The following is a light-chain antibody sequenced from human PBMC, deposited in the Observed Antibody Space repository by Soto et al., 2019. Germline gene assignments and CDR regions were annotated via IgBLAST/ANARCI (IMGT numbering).Light chain of an antibody. CDR1: GRDIGAYDY. CDR3: SSYTTSYFYV. V-gene: IGLV2-14*01. Sequence: QSALTQPASVSGSPGQSITISCTGSGRDIGAYDYVSWYQQPPGKAPKLLIYGVKNRPSGVSYRFSASKSAFTASLTISGLQAEDEAHYYCSSYTTSYFYVFGPGTKVTVL. CDR2: GVK. J-gene: IGLJ1*01.